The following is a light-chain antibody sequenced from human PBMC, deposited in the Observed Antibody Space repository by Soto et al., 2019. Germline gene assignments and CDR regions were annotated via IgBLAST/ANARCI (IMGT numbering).Light chain of an antibody. CDR1: ISNIGINA. CDR3: AAWDDSLNGLL. CDR2: NNN. Sequence: QSVLTQPPSASGTPGQRVTISCSGSISNIGINAVNWYQQLPGTAPKLVIYNNNQWPSGVPDRFSGSKSGTSASRAISGLQSEDEADYYCAAWDDSLNGLLFGGGTKLTVL. V-gene: IGLV1-44*01. J-gene: IGLJ3*02.